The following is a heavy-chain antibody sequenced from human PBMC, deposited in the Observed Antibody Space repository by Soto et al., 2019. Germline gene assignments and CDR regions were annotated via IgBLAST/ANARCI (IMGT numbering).Heavy chain of an antibody. V-gene: IGHV3-48*01. D-gene: IGHD7-27*01. CDR3: ARALSWGSNWYYYMDV. J-gene: IGHJ6*03. Sequence: GGSLRLSCATSGXILSDCAMNWVRQAPGKGLEWVSYISSSSSVIDYADSVKGRFTVSRDNARNSLYLQMNSLRAEDTAVYYCARALSWGSNWYYYMDVWGKGTTVTVSS. CDR2: ISSSSSVI. CDR1: GXILSDCA.